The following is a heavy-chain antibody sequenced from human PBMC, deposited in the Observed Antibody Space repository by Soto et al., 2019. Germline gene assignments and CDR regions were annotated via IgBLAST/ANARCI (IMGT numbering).Heavy chain of an antibody. CDR2: LSSSGTYI. D-gene: IGHD2-2*01. V-gene: IGHV3-21*01. CDR3: ARGALCSSSNCFGSGAFDI. J-gene: IGHJ3*02. Sequence: EVQLVESGGGLVTPGGSLRLSCAASGFTFNKYYMNWVRQAPGKGLEWVSSLSSSGTYIYYADSVKGRFTISRDNAKNSLYLQMNSLRAEDTAVYYCARGALCSSSNCFGSGAFDIWGQGTMVTVSS. CDR1: GFTFNKYY.